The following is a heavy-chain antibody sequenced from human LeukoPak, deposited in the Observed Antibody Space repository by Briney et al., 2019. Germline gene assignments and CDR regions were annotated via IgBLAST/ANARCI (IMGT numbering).Heavy chain of an antibody. CDR3: AKAKGVVGATTPLWDY. CDR2: ISGSGGST. CDR1: GFTFSSYA. J-gene: IGHJ4*02. Sequence: GGSLRLSCAASGFTFSSYAMSWVRQAPGKGLEWVSAISGSGGSTYYADSVKGRFTISRDNSKNTLYLQMNSLRAEDTAVYYCAKAKGVVGATTPLWDYWGQGTLVTVSS. V-gene: IGHV3-23*01. D-gene: IGHD1-26*01.